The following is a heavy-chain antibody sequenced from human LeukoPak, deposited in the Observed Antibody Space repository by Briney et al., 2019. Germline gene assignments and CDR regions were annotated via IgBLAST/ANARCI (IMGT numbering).Heavy chain of an antibody. V-gene: IGHV3-21*01. CDR3: ANHLACGSTSCPPFDY. CDR1: GFTFSSYS. D-gene: IGHD2-2*01. J-gene: IGHJ4*02. Sequence: GGSLRLSCAASGFTFSSYSMSWVRQAPGKGLEWVSSISDDSNYIYYADSVEGRFTISRDNAKNSLYLQMNSLRAEDTAVYYCANHLACGSTSCPPFDYWGQGTLVTVSS. CDR2: ISDDSNYI.